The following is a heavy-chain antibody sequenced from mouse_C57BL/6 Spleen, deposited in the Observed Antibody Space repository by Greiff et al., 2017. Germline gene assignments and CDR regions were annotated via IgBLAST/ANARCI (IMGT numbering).Heavy chain of an antibody. D-gene: IGHD2-3*01. CDR1: GYSFTGYF. V-gene: IGHV1-20*01. CDR2: INPYNGDT. J-gene: IGHJ4*01. CDR3: AREDIYDGYYGYAMDY. Sequence: VQLQQSGPELVKPGDSVKISCKASGYSFTGYFMNWVMQSHGKSLEWIGRINPYNGDTFYNQKFKGKATLTVDKSSSTAHMELRSLTSEDSAVYYCAREDIYDGYYGYAMDYWGQGTSVTVSS.